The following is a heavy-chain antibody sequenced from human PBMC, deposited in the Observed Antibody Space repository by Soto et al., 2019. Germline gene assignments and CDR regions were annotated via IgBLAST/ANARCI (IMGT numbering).Heavy chain of an antibody. V-gene: IGHV3-74*01. CDR1: GFTLSGRS. Sequence: EVQLVESGGGLVQPGGSLRLSCAASGFTLSGRSMHWVRQAPGKGLVWVSGIDNAGTDSTYADSVKGRFTSSRDNAKNMLYLQMNRLRVEGTAVYYCAGGWFGADVWGKGTTVTVSS. J-gene: IGHJ6*04. D-gene: IGHD3-10*01. CDR2: IDNAGTDS. CDR3: AGGWFGADV.